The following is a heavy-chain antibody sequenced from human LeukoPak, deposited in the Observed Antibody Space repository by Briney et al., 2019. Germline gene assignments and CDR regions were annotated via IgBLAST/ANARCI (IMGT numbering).Heavy chain of an antibody. CDR1: GXIVSRKSAA. V-gene: IGHV6-1*01. J-gene: IGHJ4*02. CDR3: ARNSADLDY. D-gene: IGHD1-26*01. Sequence: SQTLSPTCALSGXIVSRKSAAWNWIRQSRSRGLEWLRRTYYRSKCNNHYAVSVKSRIAINADTSKNQFSLQLNSVTPEDTAVYYCARNSADLDYWGRGILVTVSS. CDR2: TYYRSKCNN.